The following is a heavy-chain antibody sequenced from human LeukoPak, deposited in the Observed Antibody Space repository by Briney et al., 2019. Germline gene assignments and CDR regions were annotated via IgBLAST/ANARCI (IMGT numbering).Heavy chain of an antibody. CDR2: IYHSGST. D-gene: IGHD3-10*01. V-gene: IGHV4-38-2*01. J-gene: IGHJ6*03. CDR3: ARHYGSENYYYYYYMDV. CDR1: GYSISSGYY. Sequence: SETLSLTCAVSGYSISSGYYWGWIRQPPGKGLGWIGSIYHSGSTYYNPSLKSRVTISVDTSKNQFSLKLSSVTAADTAVYYCARHYGSENYYYYYYMDVWGKGTTVTVSS.